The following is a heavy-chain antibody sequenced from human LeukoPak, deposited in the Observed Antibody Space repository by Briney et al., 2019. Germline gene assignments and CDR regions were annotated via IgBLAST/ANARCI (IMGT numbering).Heavy chain of an antibody. CDR3: ARGMSSGRYAVDI. CDR2: ISSSSSTI. V-gene: IGHV3-48*01. CDR1: GFTFSSYS. D-gene: IGHD6-19*01. Sequence: TGGSLRLSCAASGFTFSSYSMNWVRQAPGKGLEWVSYISSSSSTIYYADSVKGRFTISRDNAKNSLYLQMNSLSAEDTAVYYCARGMSSGRYAVDIWGQGTMVTLSS. J-gene: IGHJ3*02.